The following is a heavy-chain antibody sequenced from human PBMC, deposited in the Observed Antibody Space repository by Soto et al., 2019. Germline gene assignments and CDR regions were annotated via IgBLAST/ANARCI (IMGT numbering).Heavy chain of an antibody. J-gene: IGHJ3*02. V-gene: IGHV3-23*01. CDR3: ARGDYYDTSGPFSDAFDI. CDR1: GFTFSSYA. D-gene: IGHD3-22*01. CDR2: ISGSGGST. Sequence: PGGSLRLSCAASGFTFSSYAMSWVRQAPGKGLEWVSGISGSGGSTYYADTEKGRFTISRDNSKNTLYLQMNSLRAEDTAVYYCARGDYYDTSGPFSDAFDIWGQGTMVTVSS.